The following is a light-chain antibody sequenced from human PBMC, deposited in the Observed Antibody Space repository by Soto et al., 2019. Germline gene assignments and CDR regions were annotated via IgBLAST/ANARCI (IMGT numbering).Light chain of an antibody. V-gene: IGLV2-23*02. J-gene: IGLJ2*01. CDR2: EAN. Sequence: QSALTQPASVSGSPGQSITISRAGTSNDIGGYNLVSWYQQHPGKAPKLIIFEANKRPSGVSDRFSGSKSGNTASLTISALQAEDEADYSCCSFAGGATFVFGGGTQLTVL. CDR1: SNDIGGYNL. CDR3: CSFAGGATFV.